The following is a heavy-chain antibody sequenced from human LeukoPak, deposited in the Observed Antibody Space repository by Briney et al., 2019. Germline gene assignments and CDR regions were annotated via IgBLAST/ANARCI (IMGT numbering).Heavy chain of an antibody. V-gene: IGHV3-48*01. CDR1: GFGFSSYS. J-gene: IGHJ4*02. CDR3: ARDPHSLDY. Sequence: GGSLRLSCTASGFGFSSYSMTWVRQAPGKGLEWVAYIAYTGTIHYADSVRGRFAISRDNAKSSLFLQLNSLRAEDTAVYYCARDPHSLDYWGQGTLVTVSS. CDR2: IAYTGTI.